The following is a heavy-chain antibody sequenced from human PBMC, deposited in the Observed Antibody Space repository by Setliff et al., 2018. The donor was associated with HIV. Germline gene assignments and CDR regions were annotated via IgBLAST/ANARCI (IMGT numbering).Heavy chain of an antibody. D-gene: IGHD1-26*01. CDR2: IYISGST. V-gene: IGHV4-4*09. CDR1: GDSINKYY. CDR3: ARRSIVGSTRGYYYYALDV. Sequence: PSETLSLTCTVSGDSINKYYRSWIRQPPGKGLEWIGFIYISGSTMYNPSLKSRVTMSLDTSKNQVSLKLTSVTAADTAVYYCARRSIVGSTRGYYYYALDVWGQGTTGTVSS. J-gene: IGHJ6*02.